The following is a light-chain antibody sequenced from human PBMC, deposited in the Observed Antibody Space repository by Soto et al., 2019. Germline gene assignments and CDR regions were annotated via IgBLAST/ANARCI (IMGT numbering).Light chain of an antibody. J-gene: IGLJ2*01. CDR1: SGHSSYT. Sequence: QSVLTQSPSASASLGASVKLTCTLSSGHSSYTIAWHQQQPEKGPPYLMKLNSDGSHSKGDGIPDRFSGSSSGAERYLTISSLEYEDEADYYCQTYEVFGGGTKLTVL. CDR3: QTYEV. CDR2: LNSDGSH. V-gene: IGLV4-69*01.